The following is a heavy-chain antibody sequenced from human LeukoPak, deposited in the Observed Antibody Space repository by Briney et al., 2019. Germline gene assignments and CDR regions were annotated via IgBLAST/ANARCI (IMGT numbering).Heavy chain of an antibody. D-gene: IGHD3-16*02. Sequence: PSETLSLTCTVSGGSISTSNYYWGWIRQPPGKGLEWIGSIYHSGSTYYNPSLKSRVTISVDTSKNQFSLKLSSVTAADTAVYYCARIFMITFGGVIVRGYYFDYWGQGTLVTVSS. J-gene: IGHJ4*02. CDR1: GGSISTSNYY. CDR3: ARIFMITFGGVIVRGYYFDY. CDR2: IYHSGST. V-gene: IGHV4-39*07.